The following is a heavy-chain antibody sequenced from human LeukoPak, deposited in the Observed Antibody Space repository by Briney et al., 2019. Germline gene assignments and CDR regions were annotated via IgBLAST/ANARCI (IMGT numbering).Heavy chain of an antibody. CDR3: ARDPAHLQLWLDYYYYGMDV. CDR1: GFTVSSNY. D-gene: IGHD5-18*01. J-gene: IGHJ6*02. Sequence: GGSLRLSCAASGFTVSSNYMSWVRHAPGKGLEWVSSISSSSSYIYYADSVKGRFTISRDNAKNSLYLQMNSLRAEDTAVYYCARDPAHLQLWLDYYYYGMDVWGQGTTVPVSS. V-gene: IGHV3-21*01. CDR2: ISSSSSYI.